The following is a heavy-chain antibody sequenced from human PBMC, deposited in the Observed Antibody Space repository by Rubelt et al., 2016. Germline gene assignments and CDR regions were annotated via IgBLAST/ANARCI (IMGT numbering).Heavy chain of an antibody. V-gene: IGHV3-30*04. CDR2: ISNDGSNK. CDR1: GFTFRNYA. CDR3: ASLAARQKYDC. D-gene: IGHD6-6*01. J-gene: IGHJ4*02. Sequence: QVQLVESGGGVVQPGRSLRLSCAVSGFTFRNYAMHWVRQAQGKGLEGVAVISNDGSNKNYADSVKGRFTISRDNSKNTLYLEMNSLRGEDTAVYYCASLAARQKYDCWGQGTLVTVSS.